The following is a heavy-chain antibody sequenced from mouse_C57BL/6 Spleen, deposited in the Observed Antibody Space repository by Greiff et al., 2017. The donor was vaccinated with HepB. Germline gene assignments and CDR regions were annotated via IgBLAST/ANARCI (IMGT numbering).Heavy chain of an antibody. CDR2: IYPGDGDT. D-gene: IGHD2-4*01. CDR1: GYAFSSYW. J-gene: IGHJ3*01. Sequence: QVQLKESGAELVKPGASVKISCKASGYAFSSYWMNWVKQRPGKGLEWIGQIYPGDGDTNYNGKFKGKATLTADKSSSTAYMQLSSLTSEDSAVYFCARDDYDFLFAYWGQGTLVTVSA. V-gene: IGHV1-80*01. CDR3: ARDDYDFLFAY.